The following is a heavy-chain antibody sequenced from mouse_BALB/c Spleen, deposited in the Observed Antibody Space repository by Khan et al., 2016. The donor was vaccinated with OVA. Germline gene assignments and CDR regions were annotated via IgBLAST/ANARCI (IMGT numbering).Heavy chain of an antibody. J-gene: IGHJ3*01. V-gene: IGHV14-1*02. Sequence: EVQLQESGAELVRPGALVKLSCKASGFNIKDYYMHWVKQRPEQGLEWIGWIDPENGETVYDPKFQGKASITADTSSNTAYLQLSSLTSGDTAVYYCARSGYFAWFAYWGQGTLVTVSA. CDR3: ARSGYFAWFAY. CDR2: IDPENGET. CDR1: GFNIKDYY.